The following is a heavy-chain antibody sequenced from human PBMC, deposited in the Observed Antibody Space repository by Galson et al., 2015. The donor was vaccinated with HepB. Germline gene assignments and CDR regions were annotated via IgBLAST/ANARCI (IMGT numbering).Heavy chain of an antibody. Sequence: SLRLSCAASGFPFSNVWMSWVRQAPGKGLEWVGRIKNEVDGGTTDYAASVKGRFTISRDNSKNTLYVQMNSLTVEDTAVYYCTTENVIREFSYWHFDFWGRGTLVVVSS. J-gene: IGHJ2*01. CDR3: TTENVIREFSYWHFDF. V-gene: IGHV3-15*05. CDR1: GFPFSNVW. D-gene: IGHD3-10*01. CDR2: IKNEVDGGTT.